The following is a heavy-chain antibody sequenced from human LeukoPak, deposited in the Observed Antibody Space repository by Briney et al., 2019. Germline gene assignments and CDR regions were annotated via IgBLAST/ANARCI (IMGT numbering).Heavy chain of an antibody. CDR1: GFTFSSYG. V-gene: IGHV3-23*01. Sequence: GGSLRLSCAASGFTFSSYGMSWVRQAPGKGLEWVSAISGSGGSTYYADSVKGRFSISRDNSKNTLYLQMNSLRAEDTAVYYCAKDLGYYYDSSGYYCDYWAREPWSPSPQ. CDR3: AKDLGYYYDSSGYYCDY. J-gene: IGHJ4*02. D-gene: IGHD3-22*01. CDR2: ISGSGGST.